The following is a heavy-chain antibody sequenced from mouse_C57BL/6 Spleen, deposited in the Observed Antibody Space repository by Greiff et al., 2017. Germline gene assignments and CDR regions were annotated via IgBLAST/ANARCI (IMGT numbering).Heavy chain of an antibody. CDR2: IYPGSGST. V-gene: IGHV1-55*01. CDR3: ARDSTDYAMDY. D-gene: IGHD1-1*01. CDR1: GYTFTSYW. Sequence: QVQLKQSGAELVKPGASVKMSCKASGYTFTSYWITWVKQRPGQGLEWIGDIYPGSGSTNYNEKFKSKATLTVDTSSSTAYMQLSSLTSEDSAVYYCARDSTDYAMDYWGQGTSVTVSS. J-gene: IGHJ4*01.